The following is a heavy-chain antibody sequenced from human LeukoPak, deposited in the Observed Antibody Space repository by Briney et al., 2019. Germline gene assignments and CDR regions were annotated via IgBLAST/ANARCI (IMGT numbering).Heavy chain of an antibody. Sequence: SETLSLTCTVSGGSISSSSYYWGWIRQPPGKGLEWIGSIYYSGSTYYNPSLKSRVTISVDTSKNQFSLKLSSVTAADTAVYYCASLPNLYYDFWSGSETPFDYWGQGTLVTVSS. CDR1: GGSISSSSYY. D-gene: IGHD3-3*01. CDR3: ASLPNLYYDFWSGSETPFDY. V-gene: IGHV4-39*01. J-gene: IGHJ4*02. CDR2: IYYSGST.